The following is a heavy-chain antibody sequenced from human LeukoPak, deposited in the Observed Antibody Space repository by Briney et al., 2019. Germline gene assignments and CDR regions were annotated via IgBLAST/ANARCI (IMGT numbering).Heavy chain of an antibody. Sequence: GESLKISYKGSGXIFSSYCIGWVRQTPGKGLEWMGIIYPGNSDTTYSPSFQGQVTISADRSITTAYLQWRSLKASDTAMYYCARSPRDGYSDGVDDIWGQGTMVTVSS. D-gene: IGHD5-24*01. CDR2: IYPGNSDT. V-gene: IGHV5-51*01. CDR3: ARSPRDGYSDGVDDI. CDR1: GXIFSSYC. J-gene: IGHJ3*02.